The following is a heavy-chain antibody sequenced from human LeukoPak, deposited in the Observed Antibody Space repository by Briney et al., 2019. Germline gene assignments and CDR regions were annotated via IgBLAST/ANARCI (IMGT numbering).Heavy chain of an antibody. CDR1: GFTFTTYG. CDR2: IWFDGNNK. V-gene: IGHV3-33*06. D-gene: IGHD6-25*01. J-gene: IGHJ4*02. CDR3: AKAARLGPSHFDY. Sequence: GGSLRLSCAASGFTFTTYGMHWGRQAPGKGLEWVAVIWFDGNNKFYADSVKGRFTVSRDNSKNTLYLHMNSLRGEDTAVYYCAKAARLGPSHFDYWGRGTLVTVSS.